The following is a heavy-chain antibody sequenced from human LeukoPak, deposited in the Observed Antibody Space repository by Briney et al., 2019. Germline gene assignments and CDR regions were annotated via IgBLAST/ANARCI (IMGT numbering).Heavy chain of an antibody. J-gene: IGHJ4*02. Sequence: GGSLRLSCTASGFTFGDYAMSWFRQAPGKGLEWVGLIRSKAYGGTTDYAASVKGRFTISRDDSKSIAYLQMNSLKTEDTAVFCCSRGRVTTDYWGQGTLVTVSS. D-gene: IGHD4-17*01. CDR1: GFTFGDYA. V-gene: IGHV3-49*03. CDR3: SRGRVTTDY. CDR2: IRSKAYGGTT.